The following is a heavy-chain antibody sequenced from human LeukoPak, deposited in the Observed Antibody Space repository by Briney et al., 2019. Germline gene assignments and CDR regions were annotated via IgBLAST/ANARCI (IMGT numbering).Heavy chain of an antibody. CDR1: GYSFTSYW. D-gene: IGHD3-10*01. J-gene: IGHJ4*02. V-gene: IGHV5-51*01. CDR2: IYPSDSDT. Sequence: TGESLKISCEGSGYSFTSYWIGWVRQMPGKGLEWMGIIYPSDSDTRYNPSFQGQVTISADKSISTAHLQWSSLKASDTAMYYCARRRTIVSGIGTFDYWGQGTLVTVSS. CDR3: ARRRTIVSGIGTFDY.